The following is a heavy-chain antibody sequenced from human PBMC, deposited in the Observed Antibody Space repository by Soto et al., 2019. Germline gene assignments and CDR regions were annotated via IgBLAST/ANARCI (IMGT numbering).Heavy chain of an antibody. CDR1: GFTFSSYA. D-gene: IGHD3-10*01. CDR2: ISYDGSNK. CDR3: ARDLMFRGVKLHFDY. Sequence: QVQLVESGGGVVQPGRSLRLSCAASGFTFSSYAMHWVRQAPGKGLEWVAVISYDGSNKYYADSVKGRFTISRDNSKNTLYLQMNSLRAEDTAVYYCARDLMFRGVKLHFDYWGQGTLVTVSS. J-gene: IGHJ4*02. V-gene: IGHV3-30-3*01.